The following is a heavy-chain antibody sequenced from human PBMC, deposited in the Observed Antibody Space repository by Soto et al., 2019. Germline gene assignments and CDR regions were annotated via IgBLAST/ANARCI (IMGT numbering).Heavy chain of an antibody. Sequence: EVQLLESGGGLVQPGGSLRLSCAASGFTFRSYAMNWVRQAPGKGLEWVSAISGSGGSTYVPDSVKGRFTISRDNPKNTLDLNRDSLRAEAAAVSDCAEDRAQKLFVVSHFDYWGQGRLVSAPS. CDR3: AEDRAQKLFVVSHFDY. CDR1: GFTFRSYA. V-gene: IGHV3-23*01. D-gene: IGHD2-15*01. J-gene: IGHJ4*02. CDR2: ISGSGGST.